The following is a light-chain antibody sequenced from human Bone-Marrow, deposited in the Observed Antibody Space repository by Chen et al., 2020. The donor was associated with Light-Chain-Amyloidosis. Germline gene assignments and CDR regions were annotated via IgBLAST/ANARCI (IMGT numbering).Light chain of an antibody. J-gene: IGLJ2*01. CDR2: RDT. V-gene: IGLV3-25*03. CDR3: QSADSSGTYEVI. CDR1: DLPTKY. Sequence: SYELTQPPLVSVSPGQTARITCSGDDLPTKYAYWYQQKPGQAPVLVIHRDTERPSGISERFSGSSSGTTATLTISGVQAADEADYHCQSADSSGTYEVIFGGGTKLTVL.